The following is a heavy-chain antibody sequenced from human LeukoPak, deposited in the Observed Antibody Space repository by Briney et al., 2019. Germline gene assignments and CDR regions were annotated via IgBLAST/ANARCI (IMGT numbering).Heavy chain of an antibody. Sequence: SETLSLTCAVYGGSFSGYYWSWIRQPPGKGLEWIGEINHSGSTNYNPSLKSRVTISVDTSKNQFSLKLTSVTAADTAVYYCARALAYGSGSYRAVDKWGQGTLVTVSS. CDR2: INHSGST. V-gene: IGHV4-34*01. CDR1: GGSFSGYY. D-gene: IGHD3-10*01. CDR3: ARALAYGSGSYRAVDK. J-gene: IGHJ4*02.